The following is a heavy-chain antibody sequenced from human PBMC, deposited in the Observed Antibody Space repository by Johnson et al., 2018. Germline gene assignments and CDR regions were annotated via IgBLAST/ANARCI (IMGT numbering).Heavy chain of an antibody. D-gene: IGHD2-21*02. CDR3: ASEEVAMTDVGTFDI. V-gene: IGHV3-23*04. CDR1: GFTFSDYA. CDR2: ISNDAART. J-gene: IGHJ3*02. Sequence: VQLVQSGGGLVQPGGSLRLSCVGSGFTFSDYAMTWVRLAPGKGLEWVSTISNDAARTFYADSVKGRFTMSRDNSKSTLSLQVNSLRVEDTAVYYCASEEVAMTDVGTFDIWGQGTMVTVSS.